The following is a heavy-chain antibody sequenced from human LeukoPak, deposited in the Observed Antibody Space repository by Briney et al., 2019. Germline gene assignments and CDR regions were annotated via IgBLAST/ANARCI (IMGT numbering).Heavy chain of an antibody. D-gene: IGHD6-6*01. Sequence: GGSLRLSCAASGFTFSNNWMHWVRQAPGKGPVWVSRISADGSRANYADPVKGRFTISRDNSKNTLYLQMNSLRAEDTAVYYCARDDSSSSGRLFGYWGQGTLVTVSS. CDR3: ARDDSSSSGRLFGY. V-gene: IGHV3-74*01. CDR2: ISADGSRA. CDR1: GFTFSNNW. J-gene: IGHJ4*02.